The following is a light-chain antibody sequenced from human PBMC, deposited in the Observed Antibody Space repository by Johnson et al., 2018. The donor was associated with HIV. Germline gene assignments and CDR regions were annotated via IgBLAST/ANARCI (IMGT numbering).Light chain of an antibody. CDR1: SSNIGNNY. Sequence: QSVLTQPPSVSAAPGQNVTISCSGSSSNIGNNYVSWYQQLPGTAPKLLIYDNNKRPSGIPDRFSGSKSGTSATLGITGLQTGDEADYYCGTWNSRLGGGPYVFGTGTKVTAL. CDR2: DNN. V-gene: IGLV1-51*01. CDR3: GTWNSRLGGGPYV. J-gene: IGLJ1*01.